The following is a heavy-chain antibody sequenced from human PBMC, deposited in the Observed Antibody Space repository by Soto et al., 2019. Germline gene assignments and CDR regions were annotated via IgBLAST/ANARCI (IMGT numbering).Heavy chain of an antibody. CDR1: GFTFSSYA. Sequence: EVQLLESGGGLVQPGGSLRLSCAASGFTFSSYAMSWVRQAPGKGLEWVSAISGSGGSTYYADSVKGRFTISRDNSKNTLYLQMISLRAEDTAVYYCAKGHASGWYGDYWGQGTLVTVSS. J-gene: IGHJ4*02. CDR3: AKGHASGWYGDY. V-gene: IGHV3-23*01. D-gene: IGHD6-19*01. CDR2: ISGSGGST.